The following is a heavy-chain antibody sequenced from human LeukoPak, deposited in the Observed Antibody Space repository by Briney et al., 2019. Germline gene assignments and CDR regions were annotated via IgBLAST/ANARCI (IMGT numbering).Heavy chain of an antibody. D-gene: IGHD3-3*01. J-gene: IGHJ5*02. CDR1: GSSISSGSYY. CDR2: IYTSGST. CDR3: ARLYYDFWSPQDWFDP. Sequence: PSQTLSLTCTVSGSSISSGSYYWSWIRQPAGKGLEWIGRIYTSGSTNYNPSLKSRVTISVDTSKNQFSLKLSSVTAADTAVYYCARLYYDFWSPQDWFDPWGQGTLVTVSS. V-gene: IGHV4-61*02.